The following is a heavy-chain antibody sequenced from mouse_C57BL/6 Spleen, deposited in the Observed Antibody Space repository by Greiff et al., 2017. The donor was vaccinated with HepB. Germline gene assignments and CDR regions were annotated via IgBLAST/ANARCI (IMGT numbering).Heavy chain of an antibody. Sequence: EVMLVESEGGLVQPGSSMKLSCTASGFTFSDYYMAWVRQVPEKGLEWVANINYDGSSTYYLDSLKSRFIISIDNAKNILYLQMSSLKSEDTATYYCAREGNSLGFAYWGQGTLVTVSA. V-gene: IGHV5-16*01. D-gene: IGHD4-1*01. CDR2: INYDGSST. CDR1: GFTFSDYY. CDR3: AREGNSLGFAY. J-gene: IGHJ3*01.